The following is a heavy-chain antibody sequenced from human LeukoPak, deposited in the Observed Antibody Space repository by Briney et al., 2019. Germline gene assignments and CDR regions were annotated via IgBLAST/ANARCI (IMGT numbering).Heavy chain of an antibody. V-gene: IGHV3-21*01. CDR3: ARARGTVTNYYYYYMDV. D-gene: IGHD4-11*01. CDR2: ISSSSSYI. J-gene: IGHJ6*03. CDR1: GFTFSGYS. Sequence: PGGSLRLSCAASGFTFSGYSMNWVRQAPGKGLEWVSSISSSSSYIYYADSVKGRFTISRDNAKNSLYLQMNSLRAEDTAVYYCARARGTVTNYYYYYMDVWGKGTTVTVSS.